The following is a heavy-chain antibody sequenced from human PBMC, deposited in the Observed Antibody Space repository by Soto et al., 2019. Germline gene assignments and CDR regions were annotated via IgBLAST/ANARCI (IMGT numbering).Heavy chain of an antibody. CDR3: ATGSARGPAGKFDY. V-gene: IGHV1-24*01. Sequence: ASVKVSCKVSGYTLTELSMHWVRQAPGKGLEWMGGFDPEDGVTIYAQKFQGRVTMTEDTSTDTAYMELSSLRSEDTAVYYCATGSARGPAGKFDYWGQGTLVTVSS. J-gene: IGHJ4*02. CDR1: GYTLTELS. D-gene: IGHD3-10*01. CDR2: FDPEDGVT.